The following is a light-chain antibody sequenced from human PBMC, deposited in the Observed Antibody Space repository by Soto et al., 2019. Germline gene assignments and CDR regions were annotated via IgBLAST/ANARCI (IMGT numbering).Light chain of an antibody. Sequence: QSVLTQPPSVSAAPGQKVTISCSGSSSNIGNNYVSWYQQLPGTAPKLLIYDNNKRPSGIPDRFSGSKSGTSATLGITGLQTGYEADYYCGTWDSSLSDVAFGGGTKVTVL. J-gene: IGLJ2*01. V-gene: IGLV1-51*01. CDR2: DNN. CDR3: GTWDSSLSDVA. CDR1: SSNIGNNY.